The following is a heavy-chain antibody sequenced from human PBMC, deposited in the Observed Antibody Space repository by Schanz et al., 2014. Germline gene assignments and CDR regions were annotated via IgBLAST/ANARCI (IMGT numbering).Heavy chain of an antibody. J-gene: IGHJ2*01. CDR1: GFTFSSYW. Sequence: EVQLVESGGGVVHPGGSLRLSCAASGFTFSSYWMHWVRQAPGKGLEWVSGISDSGGSKYYVDSVEGRFTISRDNSKNTLYLQMNNLRAEDTAVYYCPREMGSALLRYFDLWGRGTLVTVSS. D-gene: IGHD1-26*01. CDR2: ISDSGGSK. CDR3: PREMGSALLRYFDL. V-gene: IGHV3-23*04.